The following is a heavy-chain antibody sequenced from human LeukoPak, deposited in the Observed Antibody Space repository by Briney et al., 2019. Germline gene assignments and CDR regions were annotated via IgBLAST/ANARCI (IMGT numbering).Heavy chain of an antibody. CDR3: ARAESLYGSGGYYKHAALFDY. V-gene: IGHV4-59*01. D-gene: IGHD3-10*01. J-gene: IGHJ4*02. Sequence: PSETLSLTCTVSGGSISSYYWSWIRQPPGKGLEWIGYIYYSGSTNYNPSLKSRVTISVDTSKNQFSLKLSSVTAADTAVYYCARAESLYGSGGYYKHAALFDYWGQGTLVTVSS. CDR2: IYYSGST. CDR1: GGSISSYY.